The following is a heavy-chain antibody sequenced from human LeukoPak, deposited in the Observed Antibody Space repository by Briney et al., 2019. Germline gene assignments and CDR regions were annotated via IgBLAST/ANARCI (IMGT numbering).Heavy chain of an antibody. D-gene: IGHD4-17*01. CDR1: GFTFSSYG. CDR2: IRYDGSK. V-gene: IGHV3-30*02. CDR3: ASKLGYGEMDV. J-gene: IGHJ6*04. Sequence: GGSLRLSCAASGFTFSSYGMHWVRQAPGKGLEWVAFIRYDGSKYYADSVKGRFTISRDNSKNTLYLQMNSLRAEDTAVYYCASKLGYGEMDVWGKGTTVTISS.